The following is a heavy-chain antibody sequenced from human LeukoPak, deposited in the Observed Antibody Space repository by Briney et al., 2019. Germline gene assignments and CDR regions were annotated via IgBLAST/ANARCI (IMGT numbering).Heavy chain of an antibody. V-gene: IGHV4-34*01. CDR1: GGSFSGYY. Sequence: KPSETLSLTCAVYGGSFSGYYWSWIRQPPGKGLEWIGEINHSGSTNYNPSLKSRVTISVDTSKNQFSLKLSSVTAADTAVYYCARVYSHYLDVSRKGTTVTVSS. J-gene: IGHJ6*03. CDR2: INHSGST. CDR3: ARVYSHYLDV.